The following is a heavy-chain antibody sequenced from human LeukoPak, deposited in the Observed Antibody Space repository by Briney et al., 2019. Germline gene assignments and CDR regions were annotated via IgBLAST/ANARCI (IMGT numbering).Heavy chain of an antibody. D-gene: IGHD1-14*01. J-gene: IGHJ6*02. V-gene: IGHV3-23*01. Sequence: GGSLRLSCTASGFIFDTHTLTWVRQAAGKGLEWVASISGSGDSTNYGDSVKGRFTISRDNLKRTVHLEMSNLRADDTAMYYCVRRAAVRGMDFWGQGTTVTVSS. CDR3: VRRAAVRGMDF. CDR2: ISGSGDST. CDR1: GFIFDTHT.